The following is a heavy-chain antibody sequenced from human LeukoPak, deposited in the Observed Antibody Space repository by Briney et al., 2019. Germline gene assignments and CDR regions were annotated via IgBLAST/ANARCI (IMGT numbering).Heavy chain of an antibody. J-gene: IGHJ4*02. CDR2: ISGSGGST. CDR1: GFTFSSYA. Sequence: GGSLRLSCAASGFTFSSYAMSGVRQAPGMGLEWVSAISGSGGSTYYADSVKGRFTISRDNSKNTLYLQMNSLRAEDTAVYYCAKRRQTSSGYYPIDYWGQGTLVTVSS. CDR3: AKRRQTSSGYYPIDY. D-gene: IGHD3-22*01. V-gene: IGHV3-23*01.